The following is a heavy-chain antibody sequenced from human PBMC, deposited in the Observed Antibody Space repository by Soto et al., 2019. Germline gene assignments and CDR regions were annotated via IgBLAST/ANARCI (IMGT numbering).Heavy chain of an antibody. CDR2: IVVGSGNT. D-gene: IGHD2-15*01. CDR3: AAGVLGYCSGGSYFDY. V-gene: IGHV1-58*02. Sequence: ASVKVSCKASGFTFTSSAMQWVRQARGQRLEWIGWIVVGSGNTNYAQKFQERVTITRDMSTSTAYMELSSLRSEDTAVYYCAAGVLGYCSGGSYFDYWGQGTLVTVSS. J-gene: IGHJ4*02. CDR1: GFTFTSSA.